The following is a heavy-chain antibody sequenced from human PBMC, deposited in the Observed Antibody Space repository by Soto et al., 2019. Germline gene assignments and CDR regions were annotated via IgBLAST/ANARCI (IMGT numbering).Heavy chain of an antibody. CDR2: ISYDGSNK. Sequence: QVQLVESGGGVVQPGRSLRLSCAASGFTFSSYAMHWVRQAPGKGLEWVAVISYDGSNKYYADSVKGRFTISRDNSKNTLYLQMNSLRAEYTAVYYCARDIGYYGSHPLYYYYGMDVWGQGTTVTVSS. V-gene: IGHV3-30-3*01. CDR1: GFTFSSYA. CDR3: ARDIGYYGSHPLYYYYGMDV. D-gene: IGHD1-26*01. J-gene: IGHJ6*02.